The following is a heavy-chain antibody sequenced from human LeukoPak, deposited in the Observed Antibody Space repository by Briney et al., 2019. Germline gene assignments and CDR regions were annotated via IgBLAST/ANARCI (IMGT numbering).Heavy chain of an antibody. D-gene: IGHD3-3*01. J-gene: IGHJ4*02. CDR1: GYSFTSYW. V-gene: IGHV5-51*01. CDR3: ARTSGITIFGVVRGYYFDY. CDR2: TYPGDSDT. Sequence: GESLKISCKGSGYSFTSYWIGWVRQMPGKGLEWMGITYPGDSDTRYSPSFQGQVTISADKSISTAYLQWSSLKASDTAMYYCARTSGITIFGVVRGYYFDYWGQGTLVTVSS.